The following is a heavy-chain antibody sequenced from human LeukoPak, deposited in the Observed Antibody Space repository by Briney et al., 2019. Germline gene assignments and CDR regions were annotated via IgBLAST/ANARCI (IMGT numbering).Heavy chain of an antibody. J-gene: IGHJ4*02. CDR2: ISDSGGGT. D-gene: IGHD3-22*01. V-gene: IGHV3-23*01. CDR1: GFTFSSYA. Sequence: GGSLRLSCAASGFTFSSYAMSWVRQAPGKGLDWVSTISDSGGGTYYAASVRGRFTISRDNSKNTLHLQMNSLRAEDTAVYYCAKYYYDSSGSRHFDYWGQGTLVTVSS. CDR3: AKYYYDSSGSRHFDY.